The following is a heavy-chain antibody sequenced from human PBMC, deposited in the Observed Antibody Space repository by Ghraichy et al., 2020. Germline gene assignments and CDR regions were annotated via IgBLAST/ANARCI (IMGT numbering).Heavy chain of an antibody. Sequence: GESLNISCAASGFSFTDYWMHWVRQTPGRGLEWVSHLNIDGTTVNYADSVKGRFTISRDNAKNTMYLQMISLTVEDTAVYYCVSSYKYGLRHFDYWGQGTLVTVSS. D-gene: IGHD1-14*01. CDR3: VSSYKYGLRHFDY. V-gene: IGHV3-74*01. CDR1: GFSFTDYW. CDR2: LNIDGTTV. J-gene: IGHJ4*02.